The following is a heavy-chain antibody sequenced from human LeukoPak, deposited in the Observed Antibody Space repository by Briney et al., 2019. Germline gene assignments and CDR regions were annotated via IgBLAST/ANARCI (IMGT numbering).Heavy chain of an antibody. D-gene: IGHD3-9*01. CDR1: GFTFSSYS. Sequence: GGSLRLSCAASGFTFSSYSMNWVRQAPGKGLEWVSYISSSSSTIYYADSVKGRFTISRDNARNSLYLQMNSLRAEDTAVYYCAREKRRYFDWLLSLDVWGKGTTVTVSS. CDR2: ISSSSSTI. V-gene: IGHV3-48*04. CDR3: AREKRRYFDWLLSLDV. J-gene: IGHJ6*04.